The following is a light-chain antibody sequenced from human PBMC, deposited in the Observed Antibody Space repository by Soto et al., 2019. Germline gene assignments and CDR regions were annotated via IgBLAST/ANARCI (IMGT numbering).Light chain of an antibody. V-gene: IGLV3-21*01. CDR2: YDS. J-gene: IGLJ3*02. Sequence: SYELTQPPSVAVAPGKTASVACGGSNIGSKSVHWYKKKSGQAPVLVMYYDSDPPSGIPERFSGSNSGNTATLTISRVEGGEEGDFYCQVWDISSGHVVFGGGTKLTVL. CDR3: QVWDISSGHVV. CDR1: NIGSKS.